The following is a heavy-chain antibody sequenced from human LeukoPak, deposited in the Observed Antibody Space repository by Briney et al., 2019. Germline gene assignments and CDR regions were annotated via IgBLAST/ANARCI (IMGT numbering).Heavy chain of an antibody. CDR3: AKDIRSYSGYDFDVSGAYFDY. CDR1: GFTFDDYA. CDR2: ISWNSGSI. D-gene: IGHD5-12*01. J-gene: IGHJ4*02. Sequence: PGGSLRLSCAASGFTFDDYAMPWVRQAPGKGLEWVSGISWNSGSIGYADSVKGRFTISRDNAKNSLYLQMNSLRAEDTALYYCAKDIRSYSGYDFDVSGAYFDYWGQGTLVTVSS. V-gene: IGHV3-9*01.